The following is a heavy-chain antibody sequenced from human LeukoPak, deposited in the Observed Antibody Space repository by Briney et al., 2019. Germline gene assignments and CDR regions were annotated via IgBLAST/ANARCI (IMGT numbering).Heavy chain of an antibody. J-gene: IGHJ4*02. V-gene: IGHV2-5*01. CDR2: IYWNGDK. CDR3: AHRLLGSGWYRAFDY. Sequence: SGPTLVNPTQTLTPTCTFSGFSLSTSAVGVGWIRQPPGKALEWLALIYWNGDKRYNPSLKSRLTIAKDTSKNQVVLTMTNMDPVDTATYYCAHRLLGSGWYRAFDYWGQGTLVTVSS. D-gene: IGHD6-19*01. CDR1: GFSLSTSAVG.